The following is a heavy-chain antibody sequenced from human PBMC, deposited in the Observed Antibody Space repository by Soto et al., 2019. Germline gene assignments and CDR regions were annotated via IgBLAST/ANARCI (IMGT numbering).Heavy chain of an antibody. CDR2: IYYSGST. D-gene: IGHD6-13*01. CDR3: ARDSGIAAAGTISYFDY. J-gene: IGHJ4*02. Sequence: SETLSLTCTVSGGSISSYYWSWIRQPPGKGLEWIGYIYYSGSTNYNPSLKSRVTISVDTSKNQFSLKLSSVTAADTAVYYCARDSGIAAAGTISYFDYWRQGTLVTVSS. V-gene: IGHV4-59*01. CDR1: GGSISSYY.